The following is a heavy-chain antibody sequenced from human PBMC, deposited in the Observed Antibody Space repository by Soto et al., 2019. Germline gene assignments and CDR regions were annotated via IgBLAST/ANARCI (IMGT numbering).Heavy chain of an antibody. V-gene: IGHV1-69*01. CDR3: ARGRLARDCSGGSCYSQNYWYFDL. CDR2: IIPIFGTA. D-gene: IGHD2-15*01. Sequence: QVQLVQSGAEVKKPGSSVKVSCKASGGTFSSYAISWLRQAPGQGLELMGGIIPIFGTANYAQKFQGRVTITADESTSTAYMELSSLRSEDTAVYYCARGRLARDCSGGSCYSQNYWYFDLWGRGTLVTVSS. CDR1: GGTFSSYA. J-gene: IGHJ2*01.